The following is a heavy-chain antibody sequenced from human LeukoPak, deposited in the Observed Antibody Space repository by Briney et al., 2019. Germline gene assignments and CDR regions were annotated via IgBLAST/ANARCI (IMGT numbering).Heavy chain of an antibody. D-gene: IGHD2-15*01. CDR1: GYTFTSCG. CDR3: ARVADIVVVVGDMDV. CDR2: ISAYNGNT. Sequence: ASVKVSCKASGYTFTSCGISWVRQAPGQGLEWMGWISAYNGNTNYAQKLQGRVTMTTDTSTSTAYMELRSLRSDDTAVYYCARVADIVVVVGDMDVWGQGTTVTVSS. V-gene: IGHV1-18*01. J-gene: IGHJ6*02.